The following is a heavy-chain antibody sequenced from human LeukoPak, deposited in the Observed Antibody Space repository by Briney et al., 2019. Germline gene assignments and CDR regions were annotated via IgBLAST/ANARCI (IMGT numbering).Heavy chain of an antibody. CDR3: ARGHYYGSGSYHY. Sequence: SQTLSLTCTVSGGSISSGDYYWSWIRQPPGKGLEWIGYIYYSGSTYYNPSLKSRVTISVDTSKNQFSLKLSSVTAADTAVYYCARGHYYGSGSYHYWGQGTLVTVSS. CDR1: GGSISSGDYY. D-gene: IGHD3-10*01. CDR2: IYYSGST. J-gene: IGHJ4*02. V-gene: IGHV4-30-4*08.